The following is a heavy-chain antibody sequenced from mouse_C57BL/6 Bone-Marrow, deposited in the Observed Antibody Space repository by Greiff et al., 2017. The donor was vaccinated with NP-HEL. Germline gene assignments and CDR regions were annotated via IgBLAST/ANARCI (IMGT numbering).Heavy chain of an antibody. J-gene: IGHJ3*01. CDR3: ARDNYGSSPWFAY. V-gene: IGHV1-53*01. CDR2: INPSNGGT. CDR1: GYAFSSYW. D-gene: IGHD1-1*01. Sequence: QVQLQQSGAELVKPGASVKISCKASGYAFSSYWMNWVKQRPGQGLEWIGNINPSNGGTNYNEKFKSKATLTVDKSSSTAYMQLSSLTSEDSAVYYCARDNYGSSPWFAYWGQGTLVTVSA.